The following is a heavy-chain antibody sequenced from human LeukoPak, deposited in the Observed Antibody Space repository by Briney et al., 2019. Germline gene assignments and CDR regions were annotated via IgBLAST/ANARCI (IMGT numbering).Heavy chain of an antibody. CDR2: IYYSGST. V-gene: IGHV4-59*01. CDR3: ARDQYYYDSSGYYYDAFDI. Sequence: PSETLSLTCTVSGGSISSYYWSWIRQPPGKGLEWIGYIYYSGSTNYNPSLKSRVTISVDTSKIQFSLKLSSVTAADTAVYYCARDQYYYDSSGYYYDAFDIWGQGTMVTVSS. D-gene: IGHD3-22*01. CDR1: GGSISSYY. J-gene: IGHJ3*02.